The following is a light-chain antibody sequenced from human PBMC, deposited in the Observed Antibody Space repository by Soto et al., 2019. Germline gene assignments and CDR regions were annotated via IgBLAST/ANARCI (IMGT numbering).Light chain of an antibody. CDR1: SSDVGGYNY. Sequence: QSALTQPASVCGSPGQSITISCTGTSSDVGGYNYVSWYQQHPGKAPKLMIFEVTNRPSGISNRFSGSRSGNTASLTISDLQAEDEAEYYCNSYTGSNTFVFGTGTKVTVL. CDR2: EVT. J-gene: IGLJ1*01. CDR3: NSYTGSNTFV. V-gene: IGLV2-14*03.